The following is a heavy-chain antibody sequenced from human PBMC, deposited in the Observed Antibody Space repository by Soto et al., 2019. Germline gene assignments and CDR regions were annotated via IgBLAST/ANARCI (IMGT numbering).Heavy chain of an antibody. CDR1: GYTFTSYY. J-gene: IGHJ3*02. Sequence: ASVKVSCKASGYTFTSYYMHWVRQAPGQGLEWMGIINPSGGSTSYAQKFQGRVTMTRDTSTSTVYMELSSLRSEDTAVYYCTLESNLSGYYRDALDSWGQGTMVTVSS. D-gene: IGHD3-22*01. V-gene: IGHV1-46*01. CDR3: TLESNLSGYYRDALDS. CDR2: INPSGGST.